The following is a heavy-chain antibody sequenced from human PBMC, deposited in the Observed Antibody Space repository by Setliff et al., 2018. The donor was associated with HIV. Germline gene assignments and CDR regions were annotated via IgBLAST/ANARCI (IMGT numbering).Heavy chain of an antibody. CDR3: ARDLVADGYSTTGWFDP. J-gene: IGHJ5*02. D-gene: IGHD2-2*01. Sequence: SETLSLTCSVSGGYISSSSYYWGWIRQPPGRGLEWIGSIYYSGSTYYNPSLKSRVTISVDTSKNQFSLKLSSVTAADTAVYYCARDLVADGYSTTGWFDPWGQGTQVTVSS. CDR2: IYYSGST. CDR1: GGYISSSSYY. V-gene: IGHV4-39*07.